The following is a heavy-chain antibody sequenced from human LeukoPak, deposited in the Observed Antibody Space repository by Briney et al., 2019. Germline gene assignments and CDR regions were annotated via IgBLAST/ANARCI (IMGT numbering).Heavy chain of an antibody. CDR1: GFTFSSYG. Sequence: PGGSLRLSCAASGFTFSSYGMSWVRQAPGKGLEWVSAISGSGGSTYYADSVKGRFTISRDNSKNTLYLQMNSLRAEDTAVYHCAKDWSIVGATTHYWGQGTLVTVSS. CDR2: ISGSGGST. CDR3: AKDWSIVGATTHY. D-gene: IGHD1-26*01. V-gene: IGHV3-23*01. J-gene: IGHJ4*02.